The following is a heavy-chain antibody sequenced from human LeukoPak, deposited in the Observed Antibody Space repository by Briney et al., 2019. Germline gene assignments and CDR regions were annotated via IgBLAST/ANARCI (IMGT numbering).Heavy chain of an antibody. V-gene: IGHV1-18*01. CDR3: ARLVLDYSNEGYWYFDL. CDR2: ISAYNGNT. J-gene: IGHJ2*01. CDR1: GYSFTSYG. Sequence: GASVKVSCKASGYSFTSYGISWVRQAPGQGLEWMGWISAYNGNTNYAQKLQGRVTMTTDTSTSTAYMELRSLRSDDTAVYYCARLVLDYSNEGYWYFDLWGRGTLVTVSS. D-gene: IGHD4-11*01.